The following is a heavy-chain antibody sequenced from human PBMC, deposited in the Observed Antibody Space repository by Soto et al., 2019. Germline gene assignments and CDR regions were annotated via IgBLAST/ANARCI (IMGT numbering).Heavy chain of an antibody. J-gene: IGHJ4*02. CDR2: IYYSGST. V-gene: IGHV4-31*03. D-gene: IGHD6-6*01. Sequence: SETLSLTCTVSGGSISSGGYYWSWIRQHPGKGLEWIGYIYYSGSTYYNPSLKSRVTISVDTSKNQFSLKLSTVTAADTAVYYCARGRIAARDPFDYWGQGTLVTVSS. CDR1: GGSISSGGYY. CDR3: ARGRIAARDPFDY.